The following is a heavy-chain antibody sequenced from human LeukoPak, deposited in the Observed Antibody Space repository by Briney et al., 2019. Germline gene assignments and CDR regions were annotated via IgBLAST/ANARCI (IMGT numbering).Heavy chain of an antibody. Sequence: ASVKASCKASGFTFTSSAVQWVRQARGQRLEWIGWIVVGSGNTNYAQKFQERVTITRDMSTSTAYMELSSLRSEDTAVYYCAVAPPRGSGWYFDYWGQGTLVTVSS. CDR3: AVAPPRGSGWYFDY. J-gene: IGHJ4*02. CDR2: IVVGSGNT. CDR1: GFTFTSSA. V-gene: IGHV1-58*01. D-gene: IGHD6-19*01.